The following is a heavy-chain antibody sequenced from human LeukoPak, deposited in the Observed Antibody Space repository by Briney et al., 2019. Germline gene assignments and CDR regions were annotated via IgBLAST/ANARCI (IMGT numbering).Heavy chain of an antibody. D-gene: IGHD6-19*01. CDR3: ARRARYSSGFDP. CDR1: GFIVSSNY. V-gene: IGHV3-53*01. CDR2: IYSGGST. J-gene: IGHJ5*02. Sequence: GGSLRLSCAASGFIVSSNYMSWVRQAPGKGLEWVSVIYSGGSTYYADSVKGRFTISRDNSKNSLYLQMNSLSTEDTAVYYCARRARYSSGFDPWGQGTLVTVSS.